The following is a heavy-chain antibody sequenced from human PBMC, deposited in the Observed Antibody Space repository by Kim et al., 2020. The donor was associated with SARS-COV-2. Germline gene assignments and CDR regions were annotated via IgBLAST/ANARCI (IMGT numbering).Heavy chain of an antibody. CDR2: ISYDGSNK. D-gene: IGHD3-10*01. J-gene: IGHJ4*02. CDR3: ARDRYYYGSGSYCCYFDY. V-gene: IGHV3-30*04. Sequence: GGSLRLSCAASGFTFSSYAMHWVRQAPGKGLEWVAVISYDGSNKYYADSVKGRFTISRDNSKNTLYLQMNSLRAEDTAVYYCARDRYYYGSGSYCCYFDYWGQGTLVTVSS. CDR1: GFTFSSYA.